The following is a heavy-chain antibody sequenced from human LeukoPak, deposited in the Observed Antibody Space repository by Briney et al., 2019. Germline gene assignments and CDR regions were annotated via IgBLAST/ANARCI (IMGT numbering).Heavy chain of an antibody. D-gene: IGHD3-22*01. V-gene: IGHV4-38-2*01. CDR3: ARVLVASSGYPSHFDY. Sequence: PSETLSLTCAVSGYSISSGYYWGWIRQPPGKGLEWIGSIYYSGNTYYNPSLKSRVTISVDTSRKQFSLKLSSVTAADTAVYYCARVLVASSGYPSHFDYWGKGTLVTVSS. J-gene: IGHJ4*02. CDR2: IYYSGNT. CDR1: GYSISSGYY.